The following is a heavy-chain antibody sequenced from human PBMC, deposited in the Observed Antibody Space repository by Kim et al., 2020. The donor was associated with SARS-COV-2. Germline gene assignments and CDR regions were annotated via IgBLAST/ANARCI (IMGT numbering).Heavy chain of an antibody. CDR1: GGSISSYY. D-gene: IGHD3-9*01. CDR2: IYYSGST. V-gene: IGHV4-59*08. J-gene: IGHJ4*02. Sequence: SETLSLTCTVSGGSISSYYWSWIRQPPGKGLEWIGYIYYSGSTNYNPSRKSRVTISVDTSKNKFSLKLSSVTAADTAVYYCARAAASTYYDILTGYYDPYYFDYWGQGTLVTVSS. CDR3: ARAAASTYYDILTGYYDPYYFDY.